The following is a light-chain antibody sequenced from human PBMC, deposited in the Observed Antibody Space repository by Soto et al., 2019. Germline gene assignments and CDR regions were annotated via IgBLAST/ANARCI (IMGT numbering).Light chain of an antibody. CDR2: DAS. CDR1: QSISSY. V-gene: IGKV3-11*01. CDR3: LQRSNLFT. Sequence: EIVLTQSPATLSLSPGERATLSCRASQSISSYLAWYQQKPGQAPRLLIYDASNRATGIPARFSGSGSGTDFTLTIRSLESEDFAVYYCLQRSNLFTFGPGTKVDFK. J-gene: IGKJ3*01.